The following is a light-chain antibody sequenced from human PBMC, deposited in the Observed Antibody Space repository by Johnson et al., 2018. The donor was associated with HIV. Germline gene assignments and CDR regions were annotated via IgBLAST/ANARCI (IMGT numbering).Light chain of an antibody. CDR3: GTWDSSLSAYV. CDR2: ENN. Sequence: QSVLTQPPSVSAAPGQKVTISCSGSNSNIGNNYVSWYQHLTGTTPKLLIYENNKRPSGIPDRFSGSKSGTSATLGITGLQTGDEADYYCGTWDSSLSAYVFGTGTKVTVL. CDR1: NSNIGNNY. J-gene: IGLJ1*01. V-gene: IGLV1-51*02.